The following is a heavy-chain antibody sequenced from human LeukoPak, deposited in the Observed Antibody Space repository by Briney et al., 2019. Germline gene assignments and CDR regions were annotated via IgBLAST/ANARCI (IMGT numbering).Heavy chain of an antibody. J-gene: IGHJ6*02. V-gene: IGHV3-30-3*01. CDR2: ISHDGSQK. CDR1: GFTFSSYA. Sequence: GGSLRLSCAASGFTFSSYAIHWVRQGPGKGLEWVAVISHDGSQKYYADSLKGRFTISRDNSKNTLYLQMSSLSAEDTAVYYCVRLAGDQLPRYYYYYGMDVWGQGTTVTVSS. D-gene: IGHD2-2*01. CDR3: VRLAGDQLPRYYYYYGMDV.